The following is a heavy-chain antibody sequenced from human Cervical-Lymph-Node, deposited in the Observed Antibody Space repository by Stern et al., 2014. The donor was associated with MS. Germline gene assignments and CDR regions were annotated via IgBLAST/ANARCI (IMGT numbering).Heavy chain of an antibody. Sequence: QVQLVESGGGVVQPGRSLRLSCAASGFTFSAYAMHGVRQAPGKGLEWVSVISYDGAKKYYADSVKGRFTISRDNPKNTLYLRMNSLRSEDTAVYYCARQMTHGPCDLWGRGTLVTVSS. V-gene: IGHV3-30-3*01. CDR3: ARQMTHGPCDL. CDR1: GFTFSAYA. D-gene: IGHD2-21*02. J-gene: IGHJ2*01. CDR2: ISYDGAKK.